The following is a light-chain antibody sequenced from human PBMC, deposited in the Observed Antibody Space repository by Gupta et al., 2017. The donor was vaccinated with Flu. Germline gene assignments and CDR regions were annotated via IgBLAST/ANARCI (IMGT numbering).Light chain of an antibody. CDR2: RAS. J-gene: IGKJ1*01. CDR3: QQYKIWPLWT. Sequence: ATLSVSLGEGATLSCRASETVRDNLAWYQQKPGQSPRLLIYRASTRATGIPARFSGSGSGTEFTLTISSRQSEDFATYYCQQYKIWPLWTFGQGTKVEIK. CDR1: ETVRDN. V-gene: IGKV3-15*01.